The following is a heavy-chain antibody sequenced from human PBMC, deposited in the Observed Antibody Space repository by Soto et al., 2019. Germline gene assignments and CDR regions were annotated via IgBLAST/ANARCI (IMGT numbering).Heavy chain of an antibody. CDR1: AYTFTSYG. CDR2: VSAYNGNS. D-gene: IGHD2-2*01. CDR3: ARIADCSTTSCSFPSRFHVRGYYYYYGLDV. J-gene: IGHJ6*02. V-gene: IGHV1-18*04. Sequence: QVQLVQSGAEVKKPGASVKVTCKASAYTFTSYGISWVRQAPGQGLEWVGWVSAYNGNSNYAQKYEGRVTMTTDTSPSTAYMELSSLRSDDPAVYYCARIADCSTTSCSFPSRFHVRGYYYYYGLDVWGQGTTVTVSS.